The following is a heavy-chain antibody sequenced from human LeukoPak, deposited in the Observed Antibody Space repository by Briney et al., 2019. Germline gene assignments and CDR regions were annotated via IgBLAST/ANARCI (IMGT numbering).Heavy chain of an antibody. CDR3: ARWVSTPRGYFDY. J-gene: IGHJ4*02. D-gene: IGHD5/OR15-5a*01. CDR1: GGSITSSSFY. V-gene: IGHV4-39*01. CDR2: IYYSGST. Sequence: KPSETLSLTCTVSGGSITSSSFYWGWIRQPPGKGLEWIGNIYYSGSTYYNPSLKSRLTISVDTSKNQFSLKLSSVTAADTAVYYCARWVSTPRGYFDYWGQGTLVTVSP.